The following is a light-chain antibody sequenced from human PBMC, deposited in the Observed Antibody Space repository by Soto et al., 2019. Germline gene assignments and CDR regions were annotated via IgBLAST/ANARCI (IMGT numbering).Light chain of an antibody. V-gene: IGKV3-15*01. CDR1: QSVSSN. CDR2: GAS. J-gene: IGKJ1*01. CDR3: QQYNNWSWT. Sequence: IVMTQSPATLSVSPGARATLSCRASQSVSSNLAWYQQKPGQAPRLLIYGASTRATGIPARFSGSGSGTEFTLTISSLQSEDFAVYYCQQYNNWSWTFGQGTKVDIK.